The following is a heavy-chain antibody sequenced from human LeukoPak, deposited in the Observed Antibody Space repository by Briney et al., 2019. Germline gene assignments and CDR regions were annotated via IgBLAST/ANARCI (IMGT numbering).Heavy chain of an antibody. D-gene: IGHD1-7*01. Sequence: PGGSLRLPCAASGFTLSSYGMHWVRQAPGKGLEWVAVIWYDGSNKYYADSVKGRFTISRDNSKNTLYLQMNSLRAEDTAVYYCARERYNWNYGALDVWGQGTTVTVSS. CDR2: IWYDGSNK. CDR3: ARERYNWNYGALDV. V-gene: IGHV3-33*01. J-gene: IGHJ6*02. CDR1: GFTLSSYG.